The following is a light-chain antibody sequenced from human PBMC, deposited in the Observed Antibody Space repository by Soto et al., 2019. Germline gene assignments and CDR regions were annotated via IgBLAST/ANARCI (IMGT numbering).Light chain of an antibody. Sequence: QSALTQPASVSGSPGQSITISCTGTSNDVGGYNYVSWYQHHPGKAPKLLIYDVSNRPSGVSNRFSGSKSGNTASLTISGLQAEDEADYYCSSYTSSITLLFGGGTKLTVL. CDR1: SNDVGGYNY. J-gene: IGLJ3*02. CDR2: DVS. CDR3: SSYTSSITLL. V-gene: IGLV2-14*03.